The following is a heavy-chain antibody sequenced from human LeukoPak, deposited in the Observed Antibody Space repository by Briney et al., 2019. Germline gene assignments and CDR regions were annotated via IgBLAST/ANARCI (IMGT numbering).Heavy chain of an antibody. CDR2: ISGNGGDT. V-gene: IGHV3-23*01. CDR1: GFTFSSYA. D-gene: IGHD5-18*01. Sequence: GGSLRLSCAASGFTFSSYAMSWVRQAPGKGLEWVSTISGNGGDTYYAYSVKGRFTISRDNSKNSLYLQMNSLRAEDTAVYYCTDKYSYVYWGQGTLVTVSS. J-gene: IGHJ4*02. CDR3: TDKYSYVY.